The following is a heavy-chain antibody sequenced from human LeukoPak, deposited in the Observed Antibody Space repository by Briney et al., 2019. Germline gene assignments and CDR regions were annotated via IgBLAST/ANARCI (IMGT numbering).Heavy chain of an antibody. Sequence: ASVKVSCKASGYTFTSHGISWVRQAPGQGLEWMGWISAYNGNTNYAQKLQGRVTMTTDTSTSTAYMELRSLRSDDTAVYYCARVDTYYYYMDVWGKGTTVTVSS. CDR3: ARVDTYYYYMDV. D-gene: IGHD5-18*01. J-gene: IGHJ6*03. CDR1: GYTFTSHG. CDR2: ISAYNGNT. V-gene: IGHV1-18*01.